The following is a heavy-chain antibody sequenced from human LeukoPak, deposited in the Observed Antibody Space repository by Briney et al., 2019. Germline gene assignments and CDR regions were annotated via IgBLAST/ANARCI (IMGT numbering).Heavy chain of an antibody. V-gene: IGHV1-46*01. CDR1: GYTFTNYN. CDR2: INPSSGST. D-gene: IGHD5-18*01. CDR3: ARHIYGYLHY. Sequence: ASVKVSCKASGYTFTNYNIHWVRQAPGQGLEWMGIINPSSGSTSYAQKFQGRVTMTRDTSTSTVYMELSSLRSEDTAVYYCARHIYGYLHYWGQGTLVTVSS. J-gene: IGHJ4*02.